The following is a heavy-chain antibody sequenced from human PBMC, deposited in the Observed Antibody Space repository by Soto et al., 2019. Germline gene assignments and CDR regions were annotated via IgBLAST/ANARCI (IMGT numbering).Heavy chain of an antibody. CDR2: IFYTGST. CDR1: GGSISSYF. J-gene: IGHJ2*01. CDR3: ARRVTSAWWYFDL. Sequence: QVHLQESGPGLVKPSETLSLTCTVSGGSISSYFWIWIRQPPGKGLEWIGNIFYTGSTNYNPSLKSRVTISVDTSKNQISLKLNSVTAADTAVYYCARRVTSAWWYFDLWGRGTLATVSS. V-gene: IGHV4-59*08. D-gene: IGHD6-19*01.